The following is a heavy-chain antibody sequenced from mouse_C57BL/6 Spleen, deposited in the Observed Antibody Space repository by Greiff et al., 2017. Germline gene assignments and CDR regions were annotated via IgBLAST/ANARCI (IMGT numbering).Heavy chain of an antibody. CDR1: GYTFTSYW. CDR3: ASDYGSSSH. Sequence: QVQLQQPGAELVKPGASVKLSCKASGYTFTSYWMQWVKQRPGQGLEWIGEIDPSDSYTNYNQKFKGKATLTVDTSSSTAYMQLSSLTSEDSAVYYCASDYGSSSHWGQGTLVTVSA. J-gene: IGHJ3*01. D-gene: IGHD1-1*01. CDR2: IDPSDSYT. V-gene: IGHV1-50*01.